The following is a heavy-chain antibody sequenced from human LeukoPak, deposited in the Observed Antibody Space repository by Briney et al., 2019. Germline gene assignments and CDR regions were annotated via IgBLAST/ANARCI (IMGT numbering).Heavy chain of an antibody. CDR1: GFMFSSNW. J-gene: IGHJ4*02. Sequence: GGSLRLSCAASGFMFSSNWMSWVRLAPGKGLEWVANIKEDGTETYYVDSVKGRFTISRDNAKNSLYLQMNSLRAEDTAVYYCAKLPDFDYWGQGTLVTVSS. V-gene: IGHV3-7*03. D-gene: IGHD2-2*01. CDR3: AKLPDFDY. CDR2: IKEDGTET.